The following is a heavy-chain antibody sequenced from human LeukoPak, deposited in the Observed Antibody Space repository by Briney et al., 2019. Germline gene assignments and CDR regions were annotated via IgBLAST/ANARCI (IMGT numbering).Heavy chain of an antibody. CDR2: IHYDGARS. V-gene: IGHV3-30*02. CDR1: GFTFSGYG. D-gene: IGHD4-17*01. CDR3: ARDLPDDYGDYVGWFDP. J-gene: IGHJ5*02. Sequence: PGGSLRLSCAASGFTFSGYGMHWVRQAPGKGLEWVAFIHYDGARSYYADSVKGRFTISRDNAKNSLYLQMNSLRAEDTAVYYCARDLPDDYGDYVGWFDPWGQGTLVTVSS.